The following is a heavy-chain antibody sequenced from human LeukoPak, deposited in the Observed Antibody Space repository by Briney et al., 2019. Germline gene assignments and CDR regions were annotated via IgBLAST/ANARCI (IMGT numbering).Heavy chain of an antibody. J-gene: IGHJ4*02. D-gene: IGHD3-22*01. CDR1: GFTFGDYA. CDR2: IRSKAYGGTT. CDR3: TRDSSHYYDSSGLDY. V-gene: IGHV3-49*04. Sequence: GGSLRLSCTASGFTFGDYAMSWVRQAPGKGLEWVGFIRSKAYGGTTEYAASVKGRFTISRGDSKSIAYLQMNSLKTEDTAVYYCTRDSSHYYDSSGLDYWGQGTLVTVSS.